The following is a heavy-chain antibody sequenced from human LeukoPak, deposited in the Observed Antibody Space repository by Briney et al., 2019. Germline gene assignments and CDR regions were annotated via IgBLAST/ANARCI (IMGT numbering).Heavy chain of an antibody. CDR1: GGSISSSSYY. CDR3: ARFTYTTRPPDV. CDR2: IYYSGST. D-gene: IGHD3-16*01. Sequence: PSETLSLTCTVSGGSISSSSYYWGWIRQPPGKGLEWIGSIYYSGSTYYNPSLKSRVTISVDTSKNQFSLRLSSVTAADTAVYFCARFTYTTRPPDVWGKGTTVTVSS. V-gene: IGHV4-39*07. J-gene: IGHJ6*04.